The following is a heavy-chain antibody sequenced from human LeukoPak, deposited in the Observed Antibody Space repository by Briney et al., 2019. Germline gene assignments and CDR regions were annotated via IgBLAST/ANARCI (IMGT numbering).Heavy chain of an antibody. CDR3: GKGSEYYDSSGYVDY. D-gene: IGHD3-22*01. CDR2: ISTSSSII. J-gene: IGHJ4*02. Sequence: QSGGSLRLSCAASTFTFSSYTMNWVRQAPGKGLEWISYISTSSSIIYYADSAKGRFTISRDNAKNSLYLQMNSLRAEDTAVYYCGKGSEYYDSSGYVDYWGQGTLVTVSS. CDR1: TFTFSSYT. V-gene: IGHV3-48*01.